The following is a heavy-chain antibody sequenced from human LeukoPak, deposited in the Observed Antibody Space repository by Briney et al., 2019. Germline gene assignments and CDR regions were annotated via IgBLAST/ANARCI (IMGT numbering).Heavy chain of an antibody. V-gene: IGHV3-23*01. CDR1: GFNLDNYA. D-gene: IGHD5-12*01. J-gene: IGHJ3*02. Sequence: GGSLRLSCVASGFNLDNYAMSWVRQAPGEGLEWVSAISGSGDSTYYADSVKGRFTISRDDSENTLYLQMNRLRADDAAVYHCAREHSLVAIHDAFDIWGQGTMVTVSS. CDR2: ISGSGDST. CDR3: AREHSLVAIHDAFDI.